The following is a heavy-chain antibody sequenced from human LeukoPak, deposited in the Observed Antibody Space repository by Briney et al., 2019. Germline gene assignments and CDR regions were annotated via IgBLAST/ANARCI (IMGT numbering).Heavy chain of an antibody. CDR1: GFTFGSYA. V-gene: IGHV3-23*01. D-gene: IGHD3-3*01. CDR3: AKDFWSGYYSRTLAY. CDR2: ISGSGGST. Sequence: GGSLRLSCAASGFTFGSYAMSWVRQAPGKGLEWVSAISGSGGSTYYADSVKGRFTISRDNSKNTPYLQMNSLRAEDTAVYYCAKDFWSGYYSRTLAYWGQGTLVTVSS. J-gene: IGHJ4*02.